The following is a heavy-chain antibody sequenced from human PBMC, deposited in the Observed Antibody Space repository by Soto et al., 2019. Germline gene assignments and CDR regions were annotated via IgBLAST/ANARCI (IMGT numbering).Heavy chain of an antibody. CDR2: ISYDGSNK. V-gene: IGHV3-30-3*01. CDR3: ARGSGSDDYHGFDY. CDR1: GFTFSSYA. Sequence: QVQLVESGGGVVQPGRSLRLSCAASGFTFSSYAMHWVRQAPGKGLEWVAVISYDGSNKYYADSVKGRFTISRDNYKNSQYLHMNSLSAENTAVYYCARGSGSDDYHGFDYWGQGTLVNVSS. J-gene: IGHJ4*02. D-gene: IGHD3-22*01.